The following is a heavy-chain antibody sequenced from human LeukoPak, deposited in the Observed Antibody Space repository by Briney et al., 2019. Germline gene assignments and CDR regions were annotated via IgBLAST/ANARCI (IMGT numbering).Heavy chain of an antibody. V-gene: IGHV3-74*01. CDR1: GFTFANYW. J-gene: IGHJ4*02. D-gene: IGHD6-19*01. CDR2: INTDGSST. Sequence: GGSLRLSCAASGFTFANYWMHWVRQAPGKGLVWVSHINTDGSSTNYADSVKGRFTISRDNAKNTLYLQMNSLRAEDMALYYCAKDKGSSGWYLDYWGQGTLVTVSS. CDR3: AKDKGSSGWYLDY.